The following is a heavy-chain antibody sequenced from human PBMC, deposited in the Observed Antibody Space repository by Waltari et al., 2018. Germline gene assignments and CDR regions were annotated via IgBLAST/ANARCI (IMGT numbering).Heavy chain of an antibody. V-gene: IGHV1-69*13. D-gene: IGHD1-26*01. CDR3: ATVRTPSWTLLFDY. CDR1: GGTFSSYA. J-gene: IGHJ4*02. Sequence: QVQLVQSGAEVKKPGSSVKVSCKASGGTFSSYAISWVRQAPGQGLEWMGGIIPILGTANYAHKFPATVTITADESTTTAYMELSSLRSEDTAVYYCATVRTPSWTLLFDYWGQGTLVTVSS. CDR2: IIPILGTA.